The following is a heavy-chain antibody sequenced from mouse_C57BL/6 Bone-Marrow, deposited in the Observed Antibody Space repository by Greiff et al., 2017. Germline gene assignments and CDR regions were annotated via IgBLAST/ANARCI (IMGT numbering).Heavy chain of an antibody. CDR1: GYTFTSYW. CDR3: TIYGNYVGAMDY. D-gene: IGHD2-1*01. V-gene: IGHV1-5*01. J-gene: IGHJ4*01. CDR2: IYPGNSDT. Sequence: VQLQQSGTVLARPGASVKMSCKTSGYTFTSYWMHWVKQRPGQGLEWIGAIYPGNSDTSYNQKFKGKAKLTAVTSASTAYMELSSLTNEDSAVYYCTIYGNYVGAMDYWGQGTSVTVSS.